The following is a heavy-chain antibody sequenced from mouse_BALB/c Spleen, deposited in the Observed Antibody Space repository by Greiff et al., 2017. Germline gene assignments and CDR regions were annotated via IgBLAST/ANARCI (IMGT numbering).Heavy chain of an antibody. D-gene: IGHD1-1*01. V-gene: IGHV1-7*01. Sequence: VKLMESGAELAKPGASVKMSCKASGYTFTSYWMHWVKQRPGQGLEWIGYINPSTGYTEYNQKFKDKATLTADKSSSTAYMQLSSLTSEDSAVYYCARSYGSSYYYAMDYWGQGTSVTVSS. CDR2: INPSTGYT. J-gene: IGHJ4*01. CDR1: GYTFTSYW. CDR3: ARSYGSSYYYAMDY.